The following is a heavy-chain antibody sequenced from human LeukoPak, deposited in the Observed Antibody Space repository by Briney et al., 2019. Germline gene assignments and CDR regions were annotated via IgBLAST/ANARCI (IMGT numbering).Heavy chain of an antibody. J-gene: IGHJ5*02. CDR3: TTDSYYDFWSGYWRFDP. CDR2: IKSKTDGGAT. D-gene: IGHD3-3*01. CDR1: GFTFSNAW. V-gene: IGHV3-15*01. Sequence: GGSLRLSGAASGFTFSNAWMSWVRQAPGKGLEWVGRIKSKTDGGATDYAAPVKGRFTISRDDSKNTLYLQMNSLKTEDTAVYYCTTDSYYDFWSGYWRFDPWGQGTLVTVSS.